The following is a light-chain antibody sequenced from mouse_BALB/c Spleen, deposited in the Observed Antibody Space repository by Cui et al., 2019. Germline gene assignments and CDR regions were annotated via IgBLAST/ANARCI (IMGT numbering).Light chain of an antibody. V-gene: IGKV4-69*01. CDR1: SSVSY. CDR2: DTS. CDR3: HQRSSYPYT. J-gene: IGKJ2*01. Sequence: QILLTQSPAIMSASPGEKVTMTCRASSSVSYMHWYQQKPGSSPKPWIYDTSNLSSGFPARFSGSGSGTSYSLIISSMEAEDAATYYCHQRSSYPYTFGGGTKLEIK.